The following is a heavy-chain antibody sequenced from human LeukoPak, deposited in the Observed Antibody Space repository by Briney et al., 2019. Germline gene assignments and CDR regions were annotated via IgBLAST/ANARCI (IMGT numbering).Heavy chain of an antibody. D-gene: IGHD3-10*01. Sequence: SETLSLTCTISGDSIGRINYFWGWIRQAPGKGLEWIVSMSYSGHTYYNPSLKSRVTTSIDTSKNQLSLNLKSVTAADTAVYYCARAMVRGASYYFDYWGQGTLVTVSS. CDR3: ARAMVRGASYYFDY. J-gene: IGHJ4*02. CDR2: MSYSGHT. V-gene: IGHV4-39*07. CDR1: GDSIGRINYF.